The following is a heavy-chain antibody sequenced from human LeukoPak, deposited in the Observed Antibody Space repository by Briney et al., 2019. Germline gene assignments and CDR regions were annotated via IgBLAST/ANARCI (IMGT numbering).Heavy chain of an antibody. CDR2: IIPIFGTA. V-gene: IGHV1-69*01. J-gene: IGHJ5*02. CDR1: GGTFSSYA. CDR3: ARDPRNLNWFDP. Sequence: SVKVSCKASGGTFSSYAISWVRQAPGQGLEWMGGIIPIFGTANYAQKFQGRVTITADESTSTAYMELSSLRSEDTAVYYCARDPRNLNWFDPWGQGTLVTVPS.